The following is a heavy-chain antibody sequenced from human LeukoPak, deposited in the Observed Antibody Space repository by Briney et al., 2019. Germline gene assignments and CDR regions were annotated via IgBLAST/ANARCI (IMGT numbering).Heavy chain of an antibody. CDR3: AKELQVAGTFDY. D-gene: IGHD6-19*01. CDR1: GFTFSSYG. V-gene: IGHV3-30*18. CDR2: ISYDGRNE. J-gene: IGHJ4*02. Sequence: GGSLRLSCAASGFTFSSYGIHWVRQAPGKGPEWVAVISYDGRNEYYADSVKGRFTISRDNSKNTLYLQMNSLRAEDTAVYFCAKELQVAGTFDYWGQGTLVTVSS.